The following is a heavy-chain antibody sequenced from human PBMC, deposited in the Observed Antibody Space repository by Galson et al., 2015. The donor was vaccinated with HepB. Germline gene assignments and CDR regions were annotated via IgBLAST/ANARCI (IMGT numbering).Heavy chain of an antibody. CDR2: INSDWSST. J-gene: IGHJ2*01. V-gene: IGHV3-74*01. CDR1: GFTFSSYW. CDR3: ARGLGLRYFDWLSHPNWYFDL. D-gene: IGHD3-9*01. Sequence: SLRLSCAASGFTFSSYWMHWVRPAPGPGLVWVSRINSDWSSTSYADSVKGRFTISGDNAKNTLYLQMNSLRAEDTAVYYCARGLGLRYFDWLSHPNWYFDLWGRGTLVTVSS.